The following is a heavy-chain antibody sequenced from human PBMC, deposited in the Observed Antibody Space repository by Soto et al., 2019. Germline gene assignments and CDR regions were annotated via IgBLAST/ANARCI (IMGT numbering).Heavy chain of an antibody. CDR3: ARRYDDYYYYYIGV. D-gene: IGHD5-12*01. V-gene: IGHV3-21*01. CDR1: GFTFSSYS. Sequence: EVQLVESGGGLVKPGGSLRLSCAASGFTFSSYSMNWVRQAPGKGLEWVSSISSSSSYVYYADSVKDRFTISRDNAKNSLYRQISSLRAEDTAVYYCARRYDDYYYYYIGVWGRGTTVTVSS. CDR2: ISSSSSYV. J-gene: IGHJ6*03.